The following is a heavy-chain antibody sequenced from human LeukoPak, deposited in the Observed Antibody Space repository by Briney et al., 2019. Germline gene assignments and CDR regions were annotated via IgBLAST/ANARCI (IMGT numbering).Heavy chain of an antibody. CDR2: LYSSGST. CDR1: GFTVSVNY. CDR3: AAKGNGYSGSYVFAH. Sequence: GGSLRLSCAASGFTVSVNYMSWVRQAPVKGLEWVSVLYSSGSTNYADSVKGRFTISRDNSENTLSLQMNSLRVEDTAVYYCAAKGNGYSGSYVFAHWGQGTLVTVSS. V-gene: IGHV3-66*01. D-gene: IGHD1-26*01. J-gene: IGHJ4*02.